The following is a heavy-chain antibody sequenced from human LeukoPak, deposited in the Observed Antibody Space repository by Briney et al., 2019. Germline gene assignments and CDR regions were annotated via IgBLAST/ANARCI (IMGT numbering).Heavy chain of an antibody. CDR2: ISGSGGNS. CDR1: GFTFSSYA. CDR3: TKDTLRSGYPSQFDY. Sequence: GGSLRLSCAASGFTFSSYAMNWVHQSPVKGLEWVSGISGSGGNSFYADSVKGRFSTSRDNAKNTLYLHMNNLRAEDTAIYYCTKDTLRSGYPSQFDYWGQGILVTVSS. D-gene: IGHD5-18*01. J-gene: IGHJ4*02. V-gene: IGHV3-23*01.